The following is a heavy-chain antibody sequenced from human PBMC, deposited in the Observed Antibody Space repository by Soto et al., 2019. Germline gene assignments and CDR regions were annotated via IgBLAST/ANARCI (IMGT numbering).Heavy chain of an antibody. CDR2: INPSGGST. Sequence: GASVKVCCKASGYTFTSYYMPWGRQAPGRRVGWMGIINPSGGSTSYAQKFQGRVTMTRDTSTSTVYMELSSLRSEDTAVYYCARALYYDILTGYYRGPLDYWGQGTLVTVSS. CDR1: GYTFTSYY. J-gene: IGHJ4*02. D-gene: IGHD3-9*01. CDR3: ARALYYDILTGYYRGPLDY. V-gene: IGHV1-46*01.